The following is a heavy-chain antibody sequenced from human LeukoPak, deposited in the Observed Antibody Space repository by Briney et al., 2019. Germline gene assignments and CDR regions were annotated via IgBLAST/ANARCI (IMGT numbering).Heavy chain of an antibody. J-gene: IGHJ6*02. CDR1: GFTFSSYS. CDR3: ARGSGTTLSFYYGMDV. V-gene: IGHV3-21*01. CDR2: ISSSSSYI. Sequence: GGSLRLPCAASGFTFSSYSMNWVRQAPGKGLEWVSSISSSSSYIYYADSVKGRFTISRDNAKNSLYLQMNSLRAEDTAVYYCARGSGTTLSFYYGMDVWGQGTTVTVSS. D-gene: IGHD3-10*01.